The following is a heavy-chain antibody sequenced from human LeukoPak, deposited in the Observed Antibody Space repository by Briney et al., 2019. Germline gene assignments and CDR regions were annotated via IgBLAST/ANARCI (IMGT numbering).Heavy chain of an antibody. CDR1: GFTFSTYA. J-gene: IGHJ4*02. D-gene: IGHD1-26*01. V-gene: IGHV3-30*04. Sequence: GRSLRLSCAASGFTFSTYAMHWVRQAPGKGLEWVAVISYDGSSKYYADSVKGRFTISRDNAKNSLYLQMNSLRAEDTALYYCARRGGDSGSYYDYWGQGTLVTVSS. CDR3: ARRGGDSGSYYDY. CDR2: ISYDGSSK.